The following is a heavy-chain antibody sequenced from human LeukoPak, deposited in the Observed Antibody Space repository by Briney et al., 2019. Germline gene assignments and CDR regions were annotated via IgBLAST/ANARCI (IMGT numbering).Heavy chain of an antibody. V-gene: IGHV1-46*01. D-gene: IGHD3-10*01. CDR3: ARLRLYYYGSGSHHVLDY. CDR1: GYTFTSYY. Sequence: ASVKVSCKASGYTFTSYYMHWVRQAPGQGLEWMGIINPSGGSTSCAQKFQGRVTMTRDMSTSTVYMELSSLRSEDTAVYYCARLRLYYYGSGSHHVLDYWGQGTLVTVSS. CDR2: INPSGGST. J-gene: IGHJ4*02.